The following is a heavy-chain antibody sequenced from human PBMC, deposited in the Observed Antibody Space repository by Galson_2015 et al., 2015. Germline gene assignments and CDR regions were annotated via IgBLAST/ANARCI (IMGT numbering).Heavy chain of an antibody. V-gene: IGHV1-69*06. CDR2: IIPIFGTA. Sequence: CKASGGTFSSYAISWVRQAPGQGLEWMGGIIPIFGTANYAQKFQGRVTITADKSTSTAYMELSSLRSEDTAVYYCAREGTGRRGAFDIWGQGTMVTVSS. J-gene: IGHJ3*02. CDR3: AREGTGRRGAFDI. CDR1: GGTFSSYA. D-gene: IGHD3-10*01.